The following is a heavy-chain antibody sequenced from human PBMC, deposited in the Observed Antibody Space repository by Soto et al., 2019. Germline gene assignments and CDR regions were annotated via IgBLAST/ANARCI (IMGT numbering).Heavy chain of an antibody. V-gene: IGHV4-61*01. D-gene: IGHD3-3*01. J-gene: IGHJ6*02. CDR1: GGSVSSGSCY. CDR2: IYYSGST. Sequence: NPSETLSLTCTVSGGSVSSGSCYWSWIRQPPGKGLEWIGYIYYSGSTNYNPSLKSRVTISVDTSKNQFSLKLSSVTAADTAVYYCARGHDFWSGYPWIYYYYGMDVWGQGTTVTVSS. CDR3: ARGHDFWSGYPWIYYYYGMDV.